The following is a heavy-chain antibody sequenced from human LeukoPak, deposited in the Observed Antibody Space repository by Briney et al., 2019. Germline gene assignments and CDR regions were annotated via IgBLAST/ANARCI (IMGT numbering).Heavy chain of an antibody. CDR1: GGSFSGYY. CDR3: ARGGTKAAAGKRFYYYYYMDV. J-gene: IGHJ6*03. D-gene: IGHD6-13*01. V-gene: IGHV4-34*01. CDR2: INHSGST. Sequence: PSETLSLTCAVYGGSFSGYYWSWIRQPPGKGLEWIGEINHSGSTNYNPSLKSRVTISVDTSKNQFSLKLSSVTAADTAVYYCARGGTKAAAGKRFYYYYYMDVWGKGTTVTVSS.